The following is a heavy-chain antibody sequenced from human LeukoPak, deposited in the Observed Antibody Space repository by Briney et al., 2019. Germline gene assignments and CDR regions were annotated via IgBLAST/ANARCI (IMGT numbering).Heavy chain of an antibody. J-gene: IGHJ4*02. CDR2: INAGNGNT. CDR1: VYTFTSYA. D-gene: IGHD3-22*01. V-gene: IGHV1-3*01. Sequence: GASVKVSCKASVYTFTSYAMHWVRQAPGQGVDWMGWINAGNGNTKYSQKFQGRVTITRDTSASTAYMELSSLRSEDTAVYYCARDGYYDSSGYSDYWGQGTLVTVSS. CDR3: ARDGYYDSSGYSDY.